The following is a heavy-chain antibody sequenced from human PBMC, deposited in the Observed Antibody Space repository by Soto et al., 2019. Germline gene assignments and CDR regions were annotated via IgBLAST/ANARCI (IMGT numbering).Heavy chain of an antibody. CDR3: ARNQYSSRSIDY. CDR2: INHSGST. D-gene: IGHD6-13*01. V-gene: IGHV4-34*01. Sequence: SETLSLTCAVYGGSFSGYYWSWIRQPPGKGLEWIGKINHSGSTNYNPSLKSRVTISVDTSKNQFSLKLSSVTAADTAVYYCARNQYSSRSIDYWGQGTLVTVSS. CDR1: GGSFSGYY. J-gene: IGHJ4*02.